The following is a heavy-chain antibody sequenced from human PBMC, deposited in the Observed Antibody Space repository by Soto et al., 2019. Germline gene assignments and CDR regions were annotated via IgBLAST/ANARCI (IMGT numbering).Heavy chain of an antibody. V-gene: IGHV3-15*07. J-gene: IGHJ6*02. CDR1: GFTFSDHY. CDR2: IKSKTDGGTT. Sequence: GGSLRLSCAASGFTFSDHYMDWVLQAPGKGLEWVGRIKSKTDGGTTDYAAPVKGRFTISRDDSKNTLYLQMNSLKTGDTAVYYCTTGDSSGYALAYYYYYGMDVWGQGTTVTVSS. CDR3: TTGDSSGYALAYYYYYGMDV. D-gene: IGHD3-22*01.